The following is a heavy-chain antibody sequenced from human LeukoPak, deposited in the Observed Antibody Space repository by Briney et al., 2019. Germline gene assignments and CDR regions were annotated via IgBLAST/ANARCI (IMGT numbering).Heavy chain of an antibody. CDR2: IIPIFGTA. Sequence: GASVKVSCTASGGTFSSYAISWVRQAPGQGLEWMGGIIPIFGTANYAQKFQGRVTITADESTSTAYMELSSLRSEDTAVYYCATGAKYYYDSSGYYPKKYFDYWGQGTLVTVSS. V-gene: IGHV1-69*13. J-gene: IGHJ4*02. CDR1: GGTFSSYA. CDR3: ATGAKYYYDSSGYYPKKYFDY. D-gene: IGHD3-22*01.